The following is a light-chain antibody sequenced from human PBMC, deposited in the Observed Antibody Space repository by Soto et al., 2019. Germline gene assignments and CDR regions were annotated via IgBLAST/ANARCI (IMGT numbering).Light chain of an antibody. Sequence: QSALTQPASVSGSPGQSITISCTGTSSDVGSYNLVSWYQQHPGKAPKLMIYEVSKRPSGVSNRFAGSKSSNTASQTISGLQDDDEADYYCCSYAGSSTYVFGTGTKLTVL. CDR1: SSDVGSYNL. J-gene: IGLJ1*01. V-gene: IGLV2-23*02. CDR3: CSYAGSSTYV. CDR2: EVS.